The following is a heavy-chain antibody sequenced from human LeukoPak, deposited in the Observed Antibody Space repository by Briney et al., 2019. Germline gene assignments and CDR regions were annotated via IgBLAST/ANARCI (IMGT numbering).Heavy chain of an antibody. CDR2: IKQDGSEK. CDR3: AREHPAAYFDY. CDR1: GFTFSSYR. J-gene: IGHJ4*02. V-gene: IGHV3-7*03. Sequence: GGSLRLSCAASGFTFSSYRMSWVRQAPGKGLEWVANIKQDGSEKYYVDSVKGRFTISRDNAKNSLYLQMNSQRAEDTAVYYCAREHPAAYFDYWGQGTLVTVSS. D-gene: IGHD2-2*01.